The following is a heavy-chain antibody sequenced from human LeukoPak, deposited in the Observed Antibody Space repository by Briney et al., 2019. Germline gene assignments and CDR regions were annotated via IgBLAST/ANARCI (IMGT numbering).Heavy chain of an antibody. V-gene: IGHV3-23*01. J-gene: IGHJ4*02. CDR1: GFTFNNYA. CDR3: AKGSDVLVVPSDPDY. D-gene: IGHD2-2*01. Sequence: GGSLRLSCAASGFTFNNYAMNWVRQAPGKGLEWVSGISGSGGSTYYAESVKGRFTISRDSSKNTLYLQVNSLRAEDTAVYYCAKGSDVLVVPSDPDYWGQGTLVTVSS. CDR2: ISGSGGST.